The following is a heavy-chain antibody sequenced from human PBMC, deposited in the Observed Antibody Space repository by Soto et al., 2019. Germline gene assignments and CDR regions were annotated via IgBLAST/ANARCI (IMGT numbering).Heavy chain of an antibody. J-gene: IGHJ3*01. Sequence: GGSLRLSCTASGFTFGAYAMSWVRQAPGKGLEWVGFIRSKGSGGTSEYAASVKGRFTFSRDDSKRIAYLQMNSLKIEDTGVYYCTRDQPITPWGQGTVVTVSS. CDR3: TRDQPITP. D-gene: IGHD3-10*01. V-gene: IGHV3-49*04. CDR1: GFTFGAYA. CDR2: IRSKGSGGTS.